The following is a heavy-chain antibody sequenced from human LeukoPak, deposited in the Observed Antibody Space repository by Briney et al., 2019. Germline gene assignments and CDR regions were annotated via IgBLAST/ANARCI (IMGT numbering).Heavy chain of an antibody. J-gene: IGHJ4*02. Sequence: TSETLSLTCAVYGGSFSGYYWSWIRQPPGKGLEWIGEINHSGSTNYNPSLKSRVTISVDTSKNQFSLKLSSVTAADTAVYYCARGDLGYCSSTSCYKVGYYFDYWGQGTLVTVSS. D-gene: IGHD2-2*02. CDR2: INHSGST. CDR1: GGSFSGYY. V-gene: IGHV4-34*01. CDR3: ARGDLGYCSSTSCYKVGYYFDY.